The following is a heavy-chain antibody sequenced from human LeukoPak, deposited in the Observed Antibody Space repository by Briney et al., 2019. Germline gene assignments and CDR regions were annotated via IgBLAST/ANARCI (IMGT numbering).Heavy chain of an antibody. V-gene: IGHV3-48*03. Sequence: GGSLRLSCAASGFTFSSYEMNWVRQAPGKGLEWVSYISSSGITIYYADSVKGRFTISRDNAKNSLYLQMNSLRAEDTAVYYCARRLRRNYFDYWGQGTLVTVSS. CDR2: ISSSGITI. D-gene: IGHD4-17*01. J-gene: IGHJ4*02. CDR1: GFTFSSYE. CDR3: ARRLRRNYFDY.